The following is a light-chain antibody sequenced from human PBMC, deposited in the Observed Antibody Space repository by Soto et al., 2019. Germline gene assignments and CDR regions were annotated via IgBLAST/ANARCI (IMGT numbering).Light chain of an antibody. CDR1: QSISSW. V-gene: IGKV1-5*03. CDR3: QQYNSYCT. Sequence: DIQMTQSPSTLSASVGDRVTITCRASQSISSWLAWYQQKPGKAPKVLIYKASSLESGVPSRFSGSGSGTEFTLTISSLQPDDFATYYCQQYNSYCTFGQGTKVEIK. CDR2: KAS. J-gene: IGKJ1*01.